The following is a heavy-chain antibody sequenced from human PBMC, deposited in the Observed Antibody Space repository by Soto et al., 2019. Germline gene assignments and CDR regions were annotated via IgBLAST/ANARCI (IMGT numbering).Heavy chain of an antibody. J-gene: IGHJ5*02. CDR3: ARQGRDPTYYEFS. Sequence: QVQLQESGPGLVKPPETLSLTCTVSGGSISGYYWTWIRQPPGKGLEWIASIYYSGSTNYNPSLRSRVTISVDTSKNHFSLKLTSVTAADTAVYYCARQGRDPTYYEFSWGQGTLVTVSS. V-gene: IGHV4-59*01. CDR2: IYYSGST. D-gene: IGHD3-3*01. CDR1: GGSISGYY.